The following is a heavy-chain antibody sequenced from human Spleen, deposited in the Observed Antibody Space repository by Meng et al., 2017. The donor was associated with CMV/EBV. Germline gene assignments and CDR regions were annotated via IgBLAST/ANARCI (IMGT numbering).Heavy chain of an antibody. CDR1: GYSISSGYY. CDR3: ARDLRYGGNSYYYYGMDV. J-gene: IGHJ6*02. V-gene: IGHV4-38-2*02. CDR2: IYRSGSS. D-gene: IGHD4-23*01. Sequence: SETLSLTCTVSGYSISSGYYWGWIRRPPGKGLEWIGSIYRSGSSYCNPSLKSRVTISIDTSKNSLYLQMNSLRAEDTAVYYCARDLRYGGNSYYYYGMDVWGQGTTVTVSS.